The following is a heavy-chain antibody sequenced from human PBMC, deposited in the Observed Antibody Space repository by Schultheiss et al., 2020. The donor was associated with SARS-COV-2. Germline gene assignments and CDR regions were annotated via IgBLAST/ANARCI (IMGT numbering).Heavy chain of an antibody. D-gene: IGHD3-22*01. V-gene: IGHV3-74*01. CDR3: AREREYYDSSGYYVYYFDY. Sequence: GGSLRLSCAASGFTFSSYWMHWVRQAPGKGLVWVSRINSDGSSTSYADSVKGRFTISRDNAKNTLYLQMNSLRAEDTAVYYCAREREYYDSSGYYVYYFDYWGQGTLVTVSS. CDR1: GFTFSSYW. CDR2: INSDGSST. J-gene: IGHJ4*02.